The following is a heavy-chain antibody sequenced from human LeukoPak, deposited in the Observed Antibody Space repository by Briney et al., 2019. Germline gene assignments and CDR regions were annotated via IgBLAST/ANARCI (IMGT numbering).Heavy chain of an antibody. J-gene: IGHJ4*02. V-gene: IGHV4-34*01. Sequence: SETLSLTCAVYGGSFSGYYWSWIRQPPGKGLEWIGEINHSGSTNYNPSLKGRVTISVDTSKNQFSLKLSSVTAADTAVYYCASAPYYYDSSGPPTGHWGQGTLVTVSS. CDR1: GGSFSGYY. CDR2: INHSGST. CDR3: ASAPYYYDSSGPPTGH. D-gene: IGHD3-22*01.